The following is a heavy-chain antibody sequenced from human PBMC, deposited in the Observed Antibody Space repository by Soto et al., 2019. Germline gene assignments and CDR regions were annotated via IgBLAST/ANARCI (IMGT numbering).Heavy chain of an antibody. D-gene: IGHD2-15*01. CDR1: GGTFSSYT. Sequence: SVKVSCKASGGTFSSYTISWVRQAPGQGLEWMGRIIPILGIANYAQKFQGRVTITADKSTSTAYMELSSLRSEDTAVYYCATPGKYCSGGSCYSTRGPYDYWGQGTLVTVSS. CDR3: ATPGKYCSGGSCYSTRGPYDY. CDR2: IIPILGIA. V-gene: IGHV1-69*02. J-gene: IGHJ4*02.